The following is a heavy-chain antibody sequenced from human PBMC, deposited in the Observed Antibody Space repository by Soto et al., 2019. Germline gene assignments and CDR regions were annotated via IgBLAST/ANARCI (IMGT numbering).Heavy chain of an antibody. V-gene: IGHV4-59*08. D-gene: IGHD3-22*01. CDR2: IYYSGST. CDR1: GGSIGSYY. J-gene: IGHJ4*02. Sequence: PSETLSLTCTVSGGSIGSYYWSWIRQPPGKGLEWIGYIYYSGSTNYNPSLKSRVTISVDTSKNQFSLELSSVTAADTAVYFCTRVTYYYDSSGYSYDYWGQGTLVTVSS. CDR3: TRVTYYYDSSGYSYDY.